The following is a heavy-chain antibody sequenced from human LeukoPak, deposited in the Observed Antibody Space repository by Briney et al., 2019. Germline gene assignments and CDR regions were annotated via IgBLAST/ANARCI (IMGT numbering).Heavy chain of an antibody. J-gene: IGHJ4*02. V-gene: IGHV1-18*01. CDR2: ISAYNGNT. CDR3: ARDPSAYYYDSRTWGSGFDY. CDR1: GYTFTSYG. Sequence: ASVKVSCKASGYTFTSYGISWVRQAPGQGLEWMGWISAYNGNTNYAQKLQGRVTMTTDTSTSTAYMELRSLRSDDTAVYYCARDPSAYYYDSRTWGSGFDYWGQGTLVTVSS. D-gene: IGHD3-22*01.